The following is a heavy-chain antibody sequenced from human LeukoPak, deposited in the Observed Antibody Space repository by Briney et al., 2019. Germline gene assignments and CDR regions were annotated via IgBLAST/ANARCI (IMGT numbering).Heavy chain of an antibody. CDR2: ISAYNGNT. Sequence: GASVKVSCKASGYTFTSYGFSWVRQAPGQGLEWMGWISAYNGNTKYAENLQGRVTMTTDTSTTTAYMELRSLRSEDTAVYYCARDSVERRGDYWGQGTLVTVSS. V-gene: IGHV1-18*01. CDR3: ARDSVERRGDY. D-gene: IGHD1-1*01. CDR1: GYTFTSYG. J-gene: IGHJ4*02.